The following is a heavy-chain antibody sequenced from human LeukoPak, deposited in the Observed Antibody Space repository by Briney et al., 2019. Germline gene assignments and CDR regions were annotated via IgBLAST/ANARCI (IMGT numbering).Heavy chain of an antibody. D-gene: IGHD3-22*01. V-gene: IGHV1-3*01. J-gene: IGHJ5*02. CDR2: INAGNGNT. CDR1: GYTFTSYY. CDR3: ARLARTTYYYDSSGPWNWFDP. Sequence: ASVKVSCKASGYTFTSYYMHWVRQAPGQRLEWMGWINAGNGNTKYSQKFQGRVTITRDTSASTAYMELSSLRSEDTAVYYCARLARTTYYYDSSGPWNWFDPWGQGTLVTVSS.